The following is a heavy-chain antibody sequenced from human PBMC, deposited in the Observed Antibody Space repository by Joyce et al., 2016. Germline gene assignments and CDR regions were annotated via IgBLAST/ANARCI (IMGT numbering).Heavy chain of an antibody. V-gene: IGHV3-23*01. J-gene: IGHJ4*02. CDR3: AKIFGTVSYYFDY. D-gene: IGHD3-3*01. Sequence: EVQLLESGGGLVKPGGSLRLSCAASGFTFSNYAMRWVRQAPGKGLEWLSSISVGGRTPYYADSVNGRFAISRDNSKNTVYLQMGSLRAEDTAIYFCAKIFGTVSYYFDYWGQGTLVTVSS. CDR2: ISVGGRTP. CDR1: GFTFSNYA.